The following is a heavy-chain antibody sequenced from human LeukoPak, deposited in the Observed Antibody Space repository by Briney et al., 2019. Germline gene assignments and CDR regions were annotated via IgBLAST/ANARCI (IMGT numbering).Heavy chain of an antibody. CDR2: INPSGGST. Sequence: GASVKVSCKASGYTFTSYYMHWVRQAPGQGLEWMGIINPSGGSTSYAQKFQGRVTMTRDTSTSTVYMELSSLRSEDTAVYYCARGSGVDFWSGTASAFDIWGQGTMVTVSS. D-gene: IGHD3-3*01. V-gene: IGHV1-46*01. J-gene: IGHJ3*02. CDR1: GYTFTSYY. CDR3: ARGSGVDFWSGTASAFDI.